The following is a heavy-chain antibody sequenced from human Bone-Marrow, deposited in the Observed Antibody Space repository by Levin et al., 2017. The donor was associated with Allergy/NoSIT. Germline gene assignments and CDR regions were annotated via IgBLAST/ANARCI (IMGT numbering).Heavy chain of an antibody. J-gene: IGHJ4*02. CDR2: IYHSGST. CDR3: ARVSLRYYDSSGYEEHLDY. CDR1: GGSISSSNW. Sequence: SETLSLTCAVSGGSISSSNWWSWVRQPPGKGLEWIGEIYHSGSTNYNPSLKSRVTISVDKSKNQFSLKLSSVTAADTAVYYCARVSLRYYDSSGYEEHLDYWGQGTLVTVSS. V-gene: IGHV4-4*02. D-gene: IGHD3-22*01.